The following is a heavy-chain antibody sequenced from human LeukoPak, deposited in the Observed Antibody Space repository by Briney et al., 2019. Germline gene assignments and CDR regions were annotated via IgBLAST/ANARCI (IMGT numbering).Heavy chain of an antibody. Sequence: RGSLRLSCTASGFAFSGSAVHWVRQSSEKGLEWVGHIDKESQFYATATAYAASVEGRFTISRDDSKNTAYLQMNSLKTEDTALYFCTRDSGTYNWLDPWGQRTVVPVSS. D-gene: IGHD1-26*01. CDR1: GFAFSGSA. J-gene: IGHJ5*02. CDR2: IDKESQFYATAT. CDR3: TRDSGTYNWLDP. V-gene: IGHV3-73*01.